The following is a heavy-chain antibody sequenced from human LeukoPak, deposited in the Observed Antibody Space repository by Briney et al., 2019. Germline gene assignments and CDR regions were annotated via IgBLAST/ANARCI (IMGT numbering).Heavy chain of an antibody. CDR2: IIPIFGTA. CDR1: GGTFSSYA. D-gene: IGHD3-10*01. J-gene: IGHJ4*02. CDR3: ARGEGYYGSGSRGDDY. Sequence: SVTVSCKASGGTFSSYAISWVRQAPGQGLEWMGGIIPIFGTANYAQKFQGRVTITADKSTSTACMELSSLRSEDTAVYYCARGEGYYGSGSRGDDYWGQGTLVTVSS. V-gene: IGHV1-69*06.